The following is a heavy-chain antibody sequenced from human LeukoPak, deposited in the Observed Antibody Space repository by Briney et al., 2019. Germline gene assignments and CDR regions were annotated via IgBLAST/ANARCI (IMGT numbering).Heavy chain of an antibody. CDR1: GFTLSDYH. CDR2: ISSGGSAI. D-gene: IGHD3-22*01. CDR3: ARAPMIVVVGLDY. J-gene: IGHJ4*02. Sequence: GGSLRLSCAASGFTLSDYHMTWIRQAPGKGLEWVSYISSGGSAIYYADSVKGRFTISRDNAKNSLSLQMNSLRVEDTAVYYCARAPMIVVVGLDYWGQGTLVTVSS. V-gene: IGHV3-11*01.